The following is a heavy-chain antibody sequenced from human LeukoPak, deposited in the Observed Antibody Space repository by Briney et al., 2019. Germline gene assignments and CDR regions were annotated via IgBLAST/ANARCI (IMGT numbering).Heavy chain of an antibody. V-gene: IGHV4-59*01. CDR1: GYSISSYY. Sequence: SQTLSLTCTVSGYSISSYYWTWIRQPPGKGLEWIGYLDYSGSTNYNPSLKSRVTISVDTSKNQFSLKLSSVTAADTAVYFCARRHVEYSSSSDPYYFDYWGQGTLVTVSS. D-gene: IGHD6-6*01. J-gene: IGHJ4*02. CDR3: ARRHVEYSSSSDPYYFDY. CDR2: LDYSGST.